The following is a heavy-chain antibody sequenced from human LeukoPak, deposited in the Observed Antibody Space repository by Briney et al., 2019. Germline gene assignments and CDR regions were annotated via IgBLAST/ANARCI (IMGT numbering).Heavy chain of an antibody. J-gene: IGHJ3*02. Sequence: GGPLRLSCAASGFTISSYCMSWVRQPPGKRLEWVSAISGSGGSTYYTPSVKGRFTISRDTSKNTLYLQMNSLRAEDTAVYYCAKDGGYSYGYRYAFDIWGQGTMVTVSS. CDR2: ISGSGGST. D-gene: IGHD5-18*01. CDR3: AKDGGYSYGYRYAFDI. V-gene: IGHV3-23*01. CDR1: GFTISSYC.